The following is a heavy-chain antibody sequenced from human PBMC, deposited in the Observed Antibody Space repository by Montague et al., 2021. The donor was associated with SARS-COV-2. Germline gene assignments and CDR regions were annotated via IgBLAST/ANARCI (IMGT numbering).Heavy chain of an antibody. J-gene: IGHJ4*02. D-gene: IGHD2-15*01. CDR1: GGSISSFY. CDR3: ARHYSATLPAVY. CDR2: ISDSGST. V-gene: IGHV4-59*08. Sequence: SETLSLTCTVSGGSISSFYWSWFRQPPAQGLERIGYISDSGSTNYYPSPTSRVTMSVDTSKNQFSLKVNSVTAADTAVYYCARHYSATLPAVYWGQGTLVTVSS.